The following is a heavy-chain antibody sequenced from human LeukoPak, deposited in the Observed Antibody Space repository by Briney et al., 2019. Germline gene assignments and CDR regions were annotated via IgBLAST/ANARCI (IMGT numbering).Heavy chain of an antibody. CDR1: GFTFSSYA. D-gene: IGHD4-17*01. CDR3: AKDLEPADYGDYLNWFDP. Sequence: PGGSLRLSCAASGFTFSSYAMSWVRQAPGKGLEWVSAISGSGGSTYYADSVKGRFTISRDNSKNTLYLQMNSLRAEDTAVYYCAKDLEPADYGDYLNWFDPWGQGTLVTVSS. V-gene: IGHV3-23*01. J-gene: IGHJ5*02. CDR2: ISGSGGST.